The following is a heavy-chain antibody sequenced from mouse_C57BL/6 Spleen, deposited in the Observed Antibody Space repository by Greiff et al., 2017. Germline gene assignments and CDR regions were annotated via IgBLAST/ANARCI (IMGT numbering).Heavy chain of an antibody. CDR1: GFSLTSYG. D-gene: IGHD2-1*01. V-gene: IGHV2-2*01. J-gene: IGHJ4*01. Sequence: VQLQQSGPGLVQPSQSLSITCTVSGFSLTSYGVHWVRQSPGKGLEWLGVIWSGGSTDYNAAFISRLSISKDNSKSQVFFKMNSLQADDTAIYYCARYGNYARDCYAMDYWGQGTSVTVSS. CDR3: ARYGNYARDCYAMDY. CDR2: IWSGGST.